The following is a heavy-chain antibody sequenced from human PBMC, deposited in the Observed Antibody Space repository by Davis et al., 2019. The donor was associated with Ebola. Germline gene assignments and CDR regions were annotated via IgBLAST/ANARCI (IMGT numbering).Heavy chain of an antibody. J-gene: IGHJ4*02. Sequence: PGGSLRLSCAASGFTFSSYAMHWVRQAPGKGLEWVAVISYDGSNKYYADSVKGRFTISRDNSKNTLYLQMGSLRAEDMAVYYCARYNWNDVGSIDYWGQGTLVTVSS. CDR2: ISYDGSNK. CDR1: GFTFSSYA. V-gene: IGHV3-30*14. CDR3: ARYNWNDVGSIDY. D-gene: IGHD1-1*01.